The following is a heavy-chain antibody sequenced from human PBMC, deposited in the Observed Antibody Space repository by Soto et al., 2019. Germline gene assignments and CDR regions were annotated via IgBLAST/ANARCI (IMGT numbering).Heavy chain of an antibody. CDR2: IYYSGST. Sequence: PSETLSLTCTVSGGSISSYYWSWIRQPPGKGLEWIGYIYYSGSTNYNPSLKSRVTISVDTSKNQFSLKLSSVTAADTAVYYCARLYGDPYNWFDPLGQGTLVTGSS. D-gene: IGHD4-17*01. CDR3: ARLYGDPYNWFDP. J-gene: IGHJ5*02. CDR1: GGSISSYY. V-gene: IGHV4-59*08.